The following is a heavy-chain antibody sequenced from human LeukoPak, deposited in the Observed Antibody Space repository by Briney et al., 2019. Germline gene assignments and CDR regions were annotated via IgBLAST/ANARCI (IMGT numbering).Heavy chain of an antibody. D-gene: IGHD3-10*01. CDR3: ARGPGSHYYYYGMDV. V-gene: IGHV4-34*01. J-gene: IGHJ6*01. CDR1: GGSFSGHY. Sequence: SETLSLTCAVYGGSFSGHYWSWIRKPPGKGLKWIGKINHSGSTNYNPSLKSRVTISVDTSKNQFSLKLSSVTASDTAVYYCARGPGSHYYYYGMDVWGQGTTVTVSS. CDR2: INHSGST.